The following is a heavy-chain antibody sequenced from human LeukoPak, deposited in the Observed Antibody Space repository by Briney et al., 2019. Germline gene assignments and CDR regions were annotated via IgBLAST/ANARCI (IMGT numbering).Heavy chain of an antibody. J-gene: IGHJ3*02. D-gene: IGHD5-18*01. CDR3: ARDGTQRGYSHAFDI. CDR2: IYYSGST. CDR1: GGSISSGDYY. Sequence: SETLSLTCTVSGGSISSGDYYWSWIRQPPGKGLEWIGYIYYSGSTYYNPSLKSRVTISVDTSKNQFSLELSSVTAADTAVYYCARDGTQRGYSHAFDIWGQGTMVTVSS. V-gene: IGHV4-30-4*08.